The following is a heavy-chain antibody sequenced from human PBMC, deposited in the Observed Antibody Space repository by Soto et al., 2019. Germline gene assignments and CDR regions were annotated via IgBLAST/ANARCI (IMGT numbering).Heavy chain of an antibody. CDR2: IKVDSGYT. J-gene: IGHJ5*02. CDR1: GYPFIKYG. D-gene: IGHD3-9*01. V-gene: IGHV1-18*04. Sequence: QLQLVQSAAEVKKPGASVRVSCKAYGYPFIKYGISWIRQAPEQGLEWMGWIKVDSGYTNYAQKFQGRVTMTADTSSDTAFMQLRSLRLDDTAVYLCAISYDTGFDPWGQGTPVSVSS. CDR3: AISYDTGFDP.